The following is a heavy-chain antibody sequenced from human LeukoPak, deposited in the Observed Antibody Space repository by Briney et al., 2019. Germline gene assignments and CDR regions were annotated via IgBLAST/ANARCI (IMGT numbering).Heavy chain of an antibody. CDR3: ARQYSSGWSTPNFDY. Sequence: KSGGSLRLSCAASGFTFSDYYMSWIRQAPGKGLEWVSYISSSSSTIYYADSVKGRFTISRDNAKNSLYLQMNSLRAEDTAVYYCARQYSSGWSTPNFDYWGQGTLVTVSS. CDR2: ISSSSSTI. J-gene: IGHJ4*02. CDR1: GFTFSDYY. D-gene: IGHD6-19*01. V-gene: IGHV3-11*04.